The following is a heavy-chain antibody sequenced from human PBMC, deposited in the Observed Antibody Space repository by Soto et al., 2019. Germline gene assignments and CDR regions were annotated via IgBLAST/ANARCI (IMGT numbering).Heavy chain of an antibody. CDR2: IIPIFGTA. D-gene: IGHD3-22*01. CDR3: ARSIQMMYYYDSSGAGNNWFDP. CDR1: GGTFSSYA. J-gene: IGHJ5*02. Sequence: SVKVSCKASGGTFSSYAISWVRQAPGQGLEWMGGIIPIFGTANYAQKFQGRVTITADESTSTAYMELSSLRSEDTAVYYCARSIQMMYYYDSSGAGNNWFDPWGQGTLVTVSS. V-gene: IGHV1-69*13.